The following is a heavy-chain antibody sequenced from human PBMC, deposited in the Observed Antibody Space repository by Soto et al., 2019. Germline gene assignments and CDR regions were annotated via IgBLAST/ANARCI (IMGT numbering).Heavy chain of an antibody. V-gene: IGHV1-69*13. CDR3: ASSTGDSSGITL. CDR2: IIPIFGTA. Sequence: GASVKVSCKASGGTFSSYAISWVRQAPGQGLEWMGGIIPIFGTANYAQKFQGRVTITADESTSTAYMELSSLRSEDTAVYYCASSTGDSSGITLWGQGTLVTVSS. D-gene: IGHD3-10*01. J-gene: IGHJ4*02. CDR1: GGTFSSYA.